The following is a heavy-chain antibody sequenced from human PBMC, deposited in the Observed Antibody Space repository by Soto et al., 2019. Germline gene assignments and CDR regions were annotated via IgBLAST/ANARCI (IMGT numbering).Heavy chain of an antibody. CDR1: GYTFTTYD. CDR2: MNPNSGNT. D-gene: IGHD1-26*01. Sequence: QVQLVQSGAEVKKPGASVKVSCKASGYTFTTYDSNWVRQATGQGLEWMGWMNPNSGNTGYAQKFQGRVTMTRDTSISTAYMEVSSLRSEDTAVYYCASFSGGTYSKGYYYGMDVWGQGTTVTVSS. V-gene: IGHV1-8*01. J-gene: IGHJ6*02. CDR3: ASFSGGTYSKGYYYGMDV.